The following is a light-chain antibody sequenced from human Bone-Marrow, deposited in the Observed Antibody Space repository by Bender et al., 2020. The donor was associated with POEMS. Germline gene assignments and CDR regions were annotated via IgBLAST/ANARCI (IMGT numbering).Light chain of an antibody. J-gene: IGLJ3*02. V-gene: IGLV1-51*01. CDR1: TSNIGNHY. CDR3: SAWDDSLSGWV. Sequence: QSVLTQPPSVSAAAGQMVTMSCSETTSNIGNHYISWYQHLPGTAPKLLIYDDNKRPSGIPDRFSGSRSGTSATLAITGLQTGDEADYYCSAWDDSLSGWVFGGGTKLTVL. CDR2: DDN.